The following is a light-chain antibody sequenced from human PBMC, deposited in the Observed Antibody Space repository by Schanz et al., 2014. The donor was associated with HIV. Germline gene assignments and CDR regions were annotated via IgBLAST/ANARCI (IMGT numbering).Light chain of an antibody. CDR2: DNY. J-gene: IGLJ2*01. CDR3: AAWDSSLSAVV. V-gene: IGLV1-51*01. Sequence: QSVLTQPPSVSAAPGQKVTISCSGSTSNIANNFVSWYQQLPGTAPKLLIYDNYKRPSGIPDRFSGSNSGTSATLGITGLQTGDEADFYCAAWDSSLSAVVFGGGTKLTVL. CDR1: TSNIANNF.